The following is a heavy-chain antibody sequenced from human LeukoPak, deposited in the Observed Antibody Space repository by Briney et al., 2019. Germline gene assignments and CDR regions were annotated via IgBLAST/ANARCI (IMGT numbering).Heavy chain of an antibody. CDR3: ARGPMGYTYYDILTGYYLYYYYYMDV. D-gene: IGHD3-9*01. V-gene: IGHV1-46*01. CDR1: GYTFSNYY. CDR2: IGGST. Sequence: ASVKVSCKASGYTFSNYYIHWVRQAPGQGLEWMGIIGGSTNYAQKFQGRVTMTRDTSTSTVYMELSSLRSEDTAVYYCARGPMGYTYYDILTGYYLYYYYYMDVWGKGTTVTISS. J-gene: IGHJ6*03.